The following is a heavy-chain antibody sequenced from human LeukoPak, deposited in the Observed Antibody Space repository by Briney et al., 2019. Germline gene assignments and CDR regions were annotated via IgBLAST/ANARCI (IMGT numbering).Heavy chain of an antibody. D-gene: IGHD6-19*01. CDR1: GFSLSTSAVG. Sequence: SGPTLVXPTQTLTLTCTFSGFSLSTSAVGVGWSRQPPGKALEWLALIYWDDDKRYSPSLKSRLTITKDTSKNQVVLTMINMDPVDTATYYCAHSKSVAVAGTFDYWGQGTLVTVSS. J-gene: IGHJ4*02. CDR3: AHSKSVAVAGTFDY. V-gene: IGHV2-5*02. CDR2: IYWDDDK.